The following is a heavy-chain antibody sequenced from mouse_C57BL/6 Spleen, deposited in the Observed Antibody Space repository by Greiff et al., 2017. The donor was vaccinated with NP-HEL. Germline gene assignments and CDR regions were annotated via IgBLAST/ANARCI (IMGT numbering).Heavy chain of an antibody. J-gene: IGHJ1*03. D-gene: IGHD2-2*01. CDR3: TRGGYENWYFDV. CDR2: ISSGGDYI. V-gene: IGHV5-9-1*02. Sequence: EVKLVESGEGLVKPGGSLKLSCAASGFTFSSYAMSWVRQTPEKRLEWVAYISSGGDYIYYADTVKGRFTISRDNARNTLYLQMSSLKSEDTAMYYCTRGGYENWYFDVWGTGTTVTVSS. CDR1: GFTFSSYA.